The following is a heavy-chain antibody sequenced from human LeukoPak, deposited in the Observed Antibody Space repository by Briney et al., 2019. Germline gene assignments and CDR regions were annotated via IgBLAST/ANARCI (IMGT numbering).Heavy chain of an antibody. D-gene: IGHD1-26*01. J-gene: IGHJ4*02. CDR1: GFTFSSCA. V-gene: IGHV3-23*01. Sequence: TGGSLRLSCAASGFTFSSCAMSWVRQAPGKGLEWVSTITGGGGTTYYADSVKGRFTTSRDTSKNTLFLQMNSLRAEDTAVYYCARMRGYSGNSYPNFDYWGQGTLVTVSS. CDR2: ITGGGGTT. CDR3: ARMRGYSGNSYPNFDY.